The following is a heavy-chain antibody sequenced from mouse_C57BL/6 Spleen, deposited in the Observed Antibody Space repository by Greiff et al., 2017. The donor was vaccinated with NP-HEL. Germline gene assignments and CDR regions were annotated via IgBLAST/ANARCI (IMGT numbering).Heavy chain of an antibody. J-gene: IGHJ3*01. Sequence: EVQLQQSGPELVKPGASVKISCKASGYTFTDYYMNWVKQSHGKSLEWIGDINPNNGGTSYNQKFKGKATLTVDKSSSTAYMELRSLTSEDSAVYYCARTGLPGPFAYWGQGTLVTVSA. CDR2: INPNNGGT. CDR1: GYTFTDYY. CDR3: ARTGLPGPFAY. D-gene: IGHD3-1*01. V-gene: IGHV1-26*01.